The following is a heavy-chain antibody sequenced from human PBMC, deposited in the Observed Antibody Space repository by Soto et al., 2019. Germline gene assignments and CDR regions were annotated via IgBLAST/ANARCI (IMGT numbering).Heavy chain of an antibody. D-gene: IGHD3-9*01. V-gene: IGHV4-34*01. Sequence: QVQLQQWGAGLLKPSETLSLTCAVYGGSFSGYYWSWIRQPPGKGLEWIGEINHSGSTNYNPSLKSRVTISVDTSKNQFSLKLSSVTAADTAVYYCARGRYFMPHYYYYYMAVWGKGTTVTVSS. CDR2: INHSGST. J-gene: IGHJ6*03. CDR3: ARGRYFMPHYYYYYMAV. CDR1: GGSFSGYY.